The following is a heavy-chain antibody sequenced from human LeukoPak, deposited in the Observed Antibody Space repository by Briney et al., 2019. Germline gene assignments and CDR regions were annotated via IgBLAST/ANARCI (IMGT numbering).Heavy chain of an antibody. J-gene: IGHJ6*02. CDR1: AFTFSSYA. D-gene: IGHD6-6*01. CDR3: ARAGGSNSLYGMDV. CDR2: IWYDGSNK. Sequence: GRSLRLSCAASAFTFSSYAMHWVRQAPGKGLEWVAVIWYDGSNKYYADSVKGRFTISRDNSKNTLYLQMNSLRAEDTAVYYCARAGGSNSLYGMDVWGLGTTVTVSS. V-gene: IGHV3-33*01.